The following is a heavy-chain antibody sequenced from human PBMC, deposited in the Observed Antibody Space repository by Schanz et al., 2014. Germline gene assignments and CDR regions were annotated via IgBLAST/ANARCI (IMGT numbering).Heavy chain of an antibody. V-gene: IGHV3-21*02. CDR3: ARGNYGMDV. J-gene: IGHJ6*02. CDR1: GFTFSSYN. Sequence: EVQLVESGGGLVKPGGSLRLSCAASGFTFSSYNMNWVRQAPGKGLEWVSSIGSSSSYKYYADSVKGRFTISRDNAKNSLYLQMNSLRPEDTAKYYCARGNYGMDVWGQGTTVTVSS. CDR2: IGSSSSYK.